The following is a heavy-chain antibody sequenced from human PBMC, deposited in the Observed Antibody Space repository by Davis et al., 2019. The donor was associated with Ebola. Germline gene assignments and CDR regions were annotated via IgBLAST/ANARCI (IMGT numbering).Heavy chain of an antibody. CDR2: ISGSGGST. Sequence: GGSLRLSCAASGFTFSSYAMSWVRQAPGKGLEWVSAISGSGGSTYYADSVKGRFTISRDNSKNTLYLQMNSLRAEDTAVYYCARPQPYYDFWSGYSLYYFDYWGQGTLVTVSS. J-gene: IGHJ4*02. CDR3: ARPQPYYDFWSGYSLYYFDY. D-gene: IGHD3-3*01. CDR1: GFTFSSYA. V-gene: IGHV3-23*01.